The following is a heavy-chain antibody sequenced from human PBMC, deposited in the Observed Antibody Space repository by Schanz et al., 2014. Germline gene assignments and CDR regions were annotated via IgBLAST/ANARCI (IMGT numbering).Heavy chain of an antibody. CDR3: ARHVRIPYYRMDV. CDR1: GASISSGGYY. Sequence: QVQLQESGPGLVKPSQTLSLTCTVSGASISSGGYYWDWIRLLPGKGLEWIGYISYSGGTSVNPSLKSRLTMSVDTAKNQFTLMLSSVTAADTAVYSGARHVRIPYYRMDVWGQGTPVTVSS. V-gene: IGHV4-31*03. J-gene: IGHJ6*02. CDR2: ISYSGGT. D-gene: IGHD2-15*01.